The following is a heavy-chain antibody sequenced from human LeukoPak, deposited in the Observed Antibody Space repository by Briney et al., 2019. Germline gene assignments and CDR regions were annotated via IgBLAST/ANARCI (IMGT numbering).Heavy chain of an antibody. CDR1: GFTFNNYW. CDR3: TRDTPYGSGSYYKGLDS. J-gene: IGHJ4*02. Sequence: GGSLRLSCAASGFTFNNYWMSWVRQAPGKGLEWVANIQQDGNEKFYVDSVKGRFIISRDNAKNSLFLQMNSLRAEDTAVYYCTRDTPYGSGSYYKGLDSWGQGTPVTVSS. CDR2: IQQDGNEK. D-gene: IGHD3-10*01. V-gene: IGHV3-7*03.